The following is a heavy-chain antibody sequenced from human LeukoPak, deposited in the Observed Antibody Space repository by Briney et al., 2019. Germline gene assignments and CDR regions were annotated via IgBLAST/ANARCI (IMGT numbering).Heavy chain of an antibody. CDR1: GYTFTSYA. CDR2: IIPIFGTA. J-gene: IGHJ4*02. CDR3: AGRYSSSWYLSDY. D-gene: IGHD6-13*01. Sequence: SVKVSCKASGYTFTSYAMNWVRQAPGQGLEWMGWIIPIFGTANYAQKFQGRVTITADESTSTAYMELSSLRSEDTAVYYCAGRYSSSWYLSDYWGQGTLVTVSS. V-gene: IGHV1-69*13.